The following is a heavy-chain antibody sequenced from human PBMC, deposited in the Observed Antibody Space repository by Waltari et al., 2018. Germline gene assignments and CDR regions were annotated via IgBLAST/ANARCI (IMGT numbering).Heavy chain of an antibody. Sequence: QLQLQESGPGLVKPSETLSLTCTVSGGSISSSPLFWGWIRQPLGKGLEGIGSIYDSGTTYYNPSLKSRVTISVDTSKNQFSLKVNSVTAADTAVYYCATHPPSQLGVVLNWFDPWGQGILVTVSS. J-gene: IGHJ5*02. CDR3: ATHPPSQLGVVLNWFDP. CDR1: GGSISSSPLF. V-gene: IGHV4-39*01. D-gene: IGHD3-16*01. CDR2: IYDSGTT.